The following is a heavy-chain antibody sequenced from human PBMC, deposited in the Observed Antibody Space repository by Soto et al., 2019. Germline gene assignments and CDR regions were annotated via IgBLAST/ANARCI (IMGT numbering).Heavy chain of an antibody. CDR1: GFTVSSNY. Sequence: EVQLVESGGGLIQPGGSLRLSCEAFGFTVSSNYMNWVRQAPGKGLEWVAVISSGGTTYYADSVKGRFTISRDNSKNTPXXXXXXXXXXXXXXXXXXXXXXXXXXXXXXXXXXGQGTTVTVSS. CDR2: ISSGGTT. J-gene: IGHJ6*02. V-gene: IGHV3-53*01. CDR3: XXXXXXXXXXXXXXXX.